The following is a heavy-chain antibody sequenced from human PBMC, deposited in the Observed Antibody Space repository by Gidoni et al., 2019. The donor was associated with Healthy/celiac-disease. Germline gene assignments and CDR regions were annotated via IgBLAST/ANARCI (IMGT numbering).Heavy chain of an antibody. CDR3: ARDRGADYWYFDL. J-gene: IGHJ2*01. CDR2: IIPIFGTA. V-gene: IGHV1-69*01. D-gene: IGHD6-19*01. Sequence: MGGIIPIFGTANYAQKFQGRVTITADESTSTAYMELSSLRSEDTAVYYCARDRGADYWYFDLWGRGTLVTVSS.